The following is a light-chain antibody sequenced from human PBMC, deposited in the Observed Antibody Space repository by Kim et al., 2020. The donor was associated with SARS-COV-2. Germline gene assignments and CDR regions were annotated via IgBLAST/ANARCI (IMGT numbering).Light chain of an antibody. Sequence: VSPGQTASITCSGDKLGDKYACWYQQKPGQSPVLVIHQDSQRPSGIPERFSGSNSGNTATLTISGTQAMDEADYYCQAWDSSTVVFGGGTQLTVL. CDR3: QAWDSSTVV. V-gene: IGLV3-1*01. CDR2: QDS. J-gene: IGLJ2*01. CDR1: KLGDKY.